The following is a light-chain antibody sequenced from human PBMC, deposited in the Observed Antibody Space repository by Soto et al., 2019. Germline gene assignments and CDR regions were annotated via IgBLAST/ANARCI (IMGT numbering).Light chain of an antibody. V-gene: IGKV1-9*01. CDR3: QQVNRFPLT. Sequence: DIQLTQSPSFLSASVGDRVTITCRASQGISSYLAWYQQKPGKAPKLLIYAASTLQSGIPSRFSGSGSGTEFTLTISSLQPEDFATYSCQQVNRFPLTFGGGTKVEIK. CDR1: QGISSY. CDR2: AAS. J-gene: IGKJ4*01.